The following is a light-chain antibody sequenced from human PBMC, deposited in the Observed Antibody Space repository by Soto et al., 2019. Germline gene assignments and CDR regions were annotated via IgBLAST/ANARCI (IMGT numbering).Light chain of an antibody. Sequence: EIVLTQSPGTLPLSPGERATLSCRASQSVSSSYLAWNQQKPGQAPRLLIYGTSSRATGIPDRFSGSGSGTDFTLTISRLEPEDFAVYYCQQYGSSPYTFGQGTKLEIK. V-gene: IGKV3-20*01. J-gene: IGKJ2*01. CDR2: GTS. CDR1: QSVSSSY. CDR3: QQYGSSPYT.